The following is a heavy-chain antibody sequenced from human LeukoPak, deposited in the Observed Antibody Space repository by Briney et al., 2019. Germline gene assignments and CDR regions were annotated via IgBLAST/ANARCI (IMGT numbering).Heavy chain of an antibody. CDR3: ANGHYFDY. Sequence: GGSLRLSCAASGFTFRPYWMSWVRQAPGKGLEWVANMNQDGSEKYYVDSVKGRFTISRDNAKNSLYLQMNSLKAEDTAVYYCANGHYFDYWGQGTLVAVSS. CDR2: MNQDGSEK. CDR1: GFTFRPYW. J-gene: IGHJ4*02. V-gene: IGHV3-7*01.